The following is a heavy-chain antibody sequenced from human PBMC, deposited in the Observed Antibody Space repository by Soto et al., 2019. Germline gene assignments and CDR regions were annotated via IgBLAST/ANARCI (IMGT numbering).Heavy chain of an antibody. V-gene: IGHV3-30-3*01. CDR1: GFTLSGYD. CDR3: ARVSSRFLEWPHDY. D-gene: IGHD3-3*01. Sequence: GGSLRLSCAASGFTLSGYDIHWVRQDPGKGLEWVALISDDGNNKYYADSVRGRFTISRDNSKNTLYLKMNSLRAEDTAVYYCARVSSRFLEWPHDYWGQGTRVTVSS. J-gene: IGHJ4*02. CDR2: ISDDGNNK.